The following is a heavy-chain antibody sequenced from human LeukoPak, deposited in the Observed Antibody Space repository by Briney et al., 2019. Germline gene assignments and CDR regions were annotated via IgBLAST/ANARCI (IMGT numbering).Heavy chain of an antibody. CDR2: INHSGST. V-gene: IGHV4-34*01. Sequence: PSETLPLTCAVYGGSFSGYYWSWIRQPPGKGLEWIGEINHSGSTNYNPSLKSRVTISVDTSKNQFSLKLSSVTAADTAVYYCARLTYYYGMDVWGQGTTVTVSS. CDR1: GGSFSGYY. CDR3: ARLTYYYGMDV. J-gene: IGHJ6*02.